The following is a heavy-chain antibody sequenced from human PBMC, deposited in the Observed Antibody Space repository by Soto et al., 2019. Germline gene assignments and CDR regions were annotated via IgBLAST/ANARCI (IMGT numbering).Heavy chain of an antibody. CDR1: GNTFSYRY. J-gene: IGHJ5*02. Sequence: QMQLVQSGAEVTKTGSSVTVSCQALGNTFSYRYLHWVRQAPGQALEWMGWIAPFSGDVHYAQKFQERVTLTRDRSINTAYMRMSSLRSEDTAIFFCASGGAGSGPFTGEPPDPGGQETLVTVSS. CDR3: ASGGAGSGPFTGEPPDP. CDR2: IAPFSGDV. V-gene: IGHV1-45*02. D-gene: IGHD3-10*01.